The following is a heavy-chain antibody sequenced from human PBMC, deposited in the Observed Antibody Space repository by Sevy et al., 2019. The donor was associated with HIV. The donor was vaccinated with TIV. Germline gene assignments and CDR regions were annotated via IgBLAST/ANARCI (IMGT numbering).Heavy chain of an antibody. Sequence: GGSLRLSCAASGFTFSSYAMHWVRQAPGKGLEWVAVIAYDGSNKYYAGSVKGRFTISRDNSKNRLYLQMNSLRAAATAVYYCARGGYSRSWRGMDVWGQGTTVTVSS. CDR2: IAYDGSNK. CDR1: GFTFSSYA. J-gene: IGHJ6*02. V-gene: IGHV3-30-3*01. CDR3: ARGGYSRSWRGMDV. D-gene: IGHD6-13*01.